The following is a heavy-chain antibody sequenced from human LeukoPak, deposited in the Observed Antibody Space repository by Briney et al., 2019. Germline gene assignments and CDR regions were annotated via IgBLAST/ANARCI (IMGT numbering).Heavy chain of an antibody. CDR2: INPSGGST. CDR1: GYTFTSYY. J-gene: IGHJ4*02. V-gene: IGHV1-46*01. CDR3: ARVRYSSGWYGPLDY. Sequence: ASVKVSCKASGYTFTSYYMHWVRQAPGQGLEWMGIINPSGGSTSYAQKFQGRVTMTRDTSTSTVYMELSSLRSEDTAVYYCARVRYSSGWYGPLDYWGQGTLVTVSS. D-gene: IGHD6-19*01.